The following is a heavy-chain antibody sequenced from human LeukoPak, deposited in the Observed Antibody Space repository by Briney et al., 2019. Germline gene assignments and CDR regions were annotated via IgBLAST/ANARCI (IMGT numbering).Heavy chain of an antibody. CDR3: ARDRGNYMDV. J-gene: IGHJ6*03. CDR1: GFTFSSYA. V-gene: IGHV3-21*01. D-gene: IGHD3-10*01. Sequence: GRSLRLSCAASGFTFSSYAMHWVRQAPGKGLEWVPSISISSSYIYYADSVKGRFTISRDNAKNSLYLQMNSLRAEDTAVYYCARDRGNYMDVWGKGTTVTVSS. CDR2: ISISSSYI.